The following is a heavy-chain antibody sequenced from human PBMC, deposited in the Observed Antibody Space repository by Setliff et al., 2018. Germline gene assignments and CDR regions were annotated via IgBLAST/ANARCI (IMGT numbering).Heavy chain of an antibody. J-gene: IGHJ4*02. CDR3: ARDRGGGLYDY. V-gene: IGHV3-7*01. CDR1: GFSFSIFW. Sequence: GGSPRLSCAGSGFSFSIFWMSWVRQAPGKGLEWVATIKQDGSEKFYVDSVKGRFTISRDNAKNSLYLQMDSLRVEDTAMYFCARDRGGGLYDYWGRGTLVTVSS. CDR2: IKQDGSEK. D-gene: IGHD3-16*01.